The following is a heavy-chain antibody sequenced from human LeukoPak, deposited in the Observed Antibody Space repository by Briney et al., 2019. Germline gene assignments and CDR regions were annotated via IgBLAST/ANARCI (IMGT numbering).Heavy chain of an antibody. V-gene: IGHV3-66*01. Sequence: GGSLRLSCAASGFTVSSNYMSWVRQAPGKGLEWVSVIYSGGSTYYADSVKGRFTISRDNSKNTLYLQMNSLRAEDTAVYYCASSIAAAGTYYYYYYMDVWGKGTTVTISS. D-gene: IGHD6-13*01. CDR2: IYSGGST. CDR1: GFTVSSNY. J-gene: IGHJ6*03. CDR3: ASSIAAAGTYYYYYYMDV.